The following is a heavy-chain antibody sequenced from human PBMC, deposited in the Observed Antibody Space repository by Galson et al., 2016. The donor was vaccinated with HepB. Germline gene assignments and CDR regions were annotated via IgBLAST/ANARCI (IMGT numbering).Heavy chain of an antibody. CDR2: IYSEGTT. Sequence: SLRLSCAASGFTVTRNYMRWFRQAPGKGLEWVSLIYSEGTTDYADSVKGRVTISRDSSKNTLFLQMNRLRVEDTAVYYCGRDVGPWGRGTLVTVSS. V-gene: IGHV3-53*01. J-gene: IGHJ5*02. CDR1: GFTVTRNY. CDR3: GRDVGP.